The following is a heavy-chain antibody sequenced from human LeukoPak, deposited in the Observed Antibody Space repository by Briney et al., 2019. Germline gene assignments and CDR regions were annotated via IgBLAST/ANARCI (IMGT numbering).Heavy chain of an antibody. Sequence: SETLSLTCTVSGASINCSGYYWSWNRQHPVKGLEWNVYILYTGNTYNDPSVKSRFTISGDTSKNRFSLNLTSVTAADTAMYYWVRGMGSGGNSPWESWGQRTLGTVSS. D-gene: IGHD4-23*01. CDR3: VRGMGSGGNSPWES. J-gene: IGHJ5*02. CDR1: GASINCSGYY. V-gene: IGHV4-31*03. CDR2: ILYTGNT.